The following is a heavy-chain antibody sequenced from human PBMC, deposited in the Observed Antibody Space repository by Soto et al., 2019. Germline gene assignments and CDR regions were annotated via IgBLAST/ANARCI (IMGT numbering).Heavy chain of an antibody. CDR3: ARGPATAPDAY. Sequence: SVKVSCKASGGTFSSYTISWVRQAPGQGLEWMGRIIPSGGITNYAQKFQGRVTMTRDTSTSTVYMELSSLRSEDTAVYYCARGPATAPDAYWGLGTLVTVSS. J-gene: IGHJ4*02. V-gene: IGHV1-69*02. D-gene: IGHD2-2*01. CDR1: GGTFSSYT. CDR2: IIPSGGIT.